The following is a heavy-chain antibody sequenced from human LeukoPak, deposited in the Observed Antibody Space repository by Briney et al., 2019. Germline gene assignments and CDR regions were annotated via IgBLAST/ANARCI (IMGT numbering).Heavy chain of an antibody. Sequence: PSETLSLTCTVSGGSISSYYWSWIRQSPGKGLEWIAYIYHSGRTNYNPSLKSRVTISIDTSNNQFFLELSSVTAADTAVYYCARDSWIGAFDIWGQGTMVTVSS. V-gene: IGHV4-59*01. CDR3: ARDSWIGAFDI. J-gene: IGHJ3*02. CDR1: GGSISSYY. CDR2: IYHSGRT. D-gene: IGHD2-2*03.